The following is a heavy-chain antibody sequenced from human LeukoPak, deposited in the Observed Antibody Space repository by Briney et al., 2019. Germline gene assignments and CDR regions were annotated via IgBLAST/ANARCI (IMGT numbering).Heavy chain of an antibody. CDR3: AKDEYYYGSGSYYNIGKNNYYGMDV. CDR2: ISYYGSNK. V-gene: IGHV3-30*18. CDR1: GFTFSSYG. J-gene: IGHJ6*02. D-gene: IGHD3-10*01. Sequence: GGSLRLSCAASGFTFSSYGKHWVRHAPGPGLERVAVISYYGSNKSYAASVKSRITISRANSKNTLYLQMNSLRAEDTAVYYCAKDEYYYGSGSYYNIGKNNYYGMDVWGQGTTVTVSS.